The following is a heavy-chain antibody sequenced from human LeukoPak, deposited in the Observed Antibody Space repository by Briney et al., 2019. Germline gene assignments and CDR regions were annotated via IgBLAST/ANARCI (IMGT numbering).Heavy chain of an antibody. CDR2: ISGSGGST. J-gene: IGHJ4*02. V-gene: IGHV3-23*01. CDR3: AKVKCGGDCYDYFDY. CDR1: GFTFSSYA. D-gene: IGHD2-21*02. Sequence: PGGSLRLSCAASGFTFSSYAMNWVRQAPGKGLEWVSTISGSGGSTFYADSVKGRFTISRGNSKNTLYLQMNRLRAEDTAVYYCAKVKCGGDCYDYFDYWGQGTLVTVSS.